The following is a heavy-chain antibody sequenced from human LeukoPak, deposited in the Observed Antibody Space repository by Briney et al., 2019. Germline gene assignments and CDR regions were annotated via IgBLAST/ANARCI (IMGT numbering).Heavy chain of an antibody. J-gene: IGHJ3*02. V-gene: IGHV1-69*06. D-gene: IGHD2-15*01. Sequence: SVKVSSKASGGTFSSYAISWVRQAPGQGLEWMGGIIPIFGTANYAQKFQGRVTITADKSTSTAYMELSSLRSEDTAVYYCARVNLVVVAAIGVGHAFDIWGQGTMVTVSS. CDR1: GGTFSSYA. CDR2: IIPIFGTA. CDR3: ARVNLVVVAAIGVGHAFDI.